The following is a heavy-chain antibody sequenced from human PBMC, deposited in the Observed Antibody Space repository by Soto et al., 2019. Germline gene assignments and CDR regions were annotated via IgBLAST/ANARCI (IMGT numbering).Heavy chain of an antibody. V-gene: IGHV4-31*03. CDR3: ARDRHYYDSSGYYFIFDY. CDR2: IYYSGST. D-gene: IGHD3-22*01. J-gene: IGHJ4*02. CDR1: GGSISSGGYY. Sequence: SETLSLTCTVSGGSISSGGYYWSWIRQHPGKGLEWIGYIYYSGSTYYNPSLKSRVTISVDTSKNQFSLKLSSVTAADTAVYYCARDRHYYDSSGYYFIFDYWGQGTLVTVSS.